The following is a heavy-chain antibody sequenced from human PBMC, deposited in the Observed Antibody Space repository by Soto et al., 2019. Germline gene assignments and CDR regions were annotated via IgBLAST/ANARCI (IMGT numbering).Heavy chain of an antibody. V-gene: IGHV4-59*01. CDR2: IYYSGST. D-gene: IGHD3-10*01. Sequence: SETLSLTCTVSGVSISSYYWSWIRQPPGKGLEWIGYIYYSGSTNYNPSLKSRVTISVDTSKNQFSLKLSSVTAADTAVYYCARAPVWFGELYGFDPWGQGTLVTVSS. J-gene: IGHJ5*02. CDR3: ARAPVWFGELYGFDP. CDR1: GVSISSYY.